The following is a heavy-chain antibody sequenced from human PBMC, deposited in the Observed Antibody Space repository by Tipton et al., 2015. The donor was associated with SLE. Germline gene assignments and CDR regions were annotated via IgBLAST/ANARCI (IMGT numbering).Heavy chain of an antibody. CDR1: GGSINSGDYS. Sequence: GLVKPSETLSLTCTVSGGSINSGDYSWSWIRQPPGKGLEWIGYIFHSGNAYYNPSLKSRVTISVDMSRNQFSLRLDSVTAADTALYYCARGEMDVFDIWGQGTVVSVSS. CDR2: IFHSGNA. J-gene: IGHJ3*02. V-gene: IGHV4-30-2*01. CDR3: ARGEMDVFDI.